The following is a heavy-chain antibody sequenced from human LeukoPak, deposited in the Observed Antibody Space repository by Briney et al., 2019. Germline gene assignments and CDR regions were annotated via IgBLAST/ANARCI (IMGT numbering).Heavy chain of an antibody. CDR2: IYYSGST. CDR3: ASFTGYSSGWYYPLFDY. V-gene: IGHV4-59*08. CDR1: GGSISSYY. J-gene: IGHJ4*02. Sequence: SETLSLTCTVSGGSISSYYWSWIWQPPGKGLEWIGYIYYSGSTNYNPSLKSRVTISVDTSKNQFSLKLSSVTAADTAVYYCASFTGYSSGWYYPLFDYWGQGTLVTVSS. D-gene: IGHD6-19*01.